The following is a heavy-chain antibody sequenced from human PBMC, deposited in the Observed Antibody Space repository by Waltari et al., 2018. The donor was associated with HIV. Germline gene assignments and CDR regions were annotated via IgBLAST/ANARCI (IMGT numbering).Heavy chain of an antibody. CDR1: GGSFSSYG. CDR2: FIPVFGTP. V-gene: IGHV1-69*01. CDR3: ARDNGSGYAEMFDP. Sequence: QVQLVQSGAEVKKPGSSVKVSCKASGGSFSSYGISWVRQAPGQGLEWMAGFIPVFGTPNYAHKFQGSVTITADESRSTVYMELSSLRSEDTAVYYCARDNGSGYAEMFDPWGQGTLVTVSS. D-gene: IGHD3-10*01. J-gene: IGHJ5*02.